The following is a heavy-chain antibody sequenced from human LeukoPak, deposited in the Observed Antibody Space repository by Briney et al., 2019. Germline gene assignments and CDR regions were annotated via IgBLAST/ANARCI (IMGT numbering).Heavy chain of an antibody. V-gene: IGHV3-21*01. J-gene: IGHJ6*03. CDR2: ITSSSTYI. CDR3: ARGYYHYYYMDV. CDR1: GFTVINYS. Sequence: TGGSLRPSCAASGFTVINYSMNWVRQAPGKGLGWVSSITSSSTYIYYADSVRGRFTISRDNAKNSLYLQMNSLRAVDTAVYYCARGYYHYYYMDVWGKGTTVTVSS.